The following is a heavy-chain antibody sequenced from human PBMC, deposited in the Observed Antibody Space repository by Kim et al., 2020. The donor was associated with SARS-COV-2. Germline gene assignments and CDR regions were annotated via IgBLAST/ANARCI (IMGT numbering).Heavy chain of an antibody. J-gene: IGHJ4*02. Sequence: ASVKVSCKASGYTFTSYYMHWVRQAPGQGLEWMGIINPSGGSTSYAQKFQGRVTMTRDTSTSTVYMELSSLRSEDTAVYYCARELLYIVVVPAAYSSGPGYWGQGTLVTVSS. D-gene: IGHD2-2*01. CDR1: GYTFTSYY. V-gene: IGHV1-46*01. CDR2: INPSGGST. CDR3: ARELLYIVVVPAAYSSGPGY.